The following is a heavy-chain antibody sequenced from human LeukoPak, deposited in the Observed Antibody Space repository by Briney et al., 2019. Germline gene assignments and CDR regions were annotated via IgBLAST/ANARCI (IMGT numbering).Heavy chain of an antibody. CDR3: ARDGDFGGYAFG. D-gene: IGHD5-12*01. Sequence: GGSLRLSCTASGFTLSRFWMSWVRQAPGKGLEWVANIIQDGSEKYYVESVRGRFTISRDNRKNSLYLQMNSLRAEDTAVYYCARDGDFGGYAFGGGQGTLVTVSS. J-gene: IGHJ4*02. V-gene: IGHV3-7*01. CDR1: GFTLSRFW. CDR2: IIQDGSEK.